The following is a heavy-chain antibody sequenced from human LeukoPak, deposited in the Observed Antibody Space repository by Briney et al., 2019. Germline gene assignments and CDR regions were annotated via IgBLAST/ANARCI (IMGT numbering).Heavy chain of an antibody. CDR3: ARGPPRGDYSGSGTYYNR. Sequence: PSATLSLTCAVYGGSFTAYYWSWLRQPPGKGLEWIGTINHSGSTTYNPSLKSRVSMSVDTSKDQFSLNLISVTAADTSVYFCARGPPRGDYSGSGTYYNRWGQGTLVTVSS. V-gene: IGHV4-34*01. CDR1: GGSFTAYY. J-gene: IGHJ1*01. D-gene: IGHD3-10*01. CDR2: INHSGST.